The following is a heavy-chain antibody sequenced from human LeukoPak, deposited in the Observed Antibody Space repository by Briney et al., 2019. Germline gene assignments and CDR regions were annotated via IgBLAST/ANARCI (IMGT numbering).Heavy chain of an antibody. J-gene: IGHJ6*02. Sequence: SQTLSLTCAISGDIVSSNSAAWNWIRQSPSRGLEWLGRTYYRSKWYNDYAVSVKSRITINPDTSKNQFSLQLNSVTPEDTAVYYCARDHIVVVPAAIGVYYYYGMDVWGQGTTGTVSS. V-gene: IGHV6-1*01. D-gene: IGHD2-2*02. CDR2: TYYRSKWYN. CDR1: GDIVSSNSAA. CDR3: ARDHIVVVPAAIGVYYYYGMDV.